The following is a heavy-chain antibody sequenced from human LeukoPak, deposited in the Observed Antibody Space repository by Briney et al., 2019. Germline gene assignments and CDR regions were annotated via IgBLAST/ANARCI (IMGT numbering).Heavy chain of an antibody. J-gene: IGHJ4*02. CDR3: AKDGGLWVSAHWGDS. D-gene: IGHD7-27*01. V-gene: IGHV1-8*01. Sequence: ASVKVSCKASGYTFTSYDINWVRQATGQGLEWMGWMNPNSGNTGYAQKFQGRVTMTRNTSISTAYMELSSLRSEDTAVYYCAKDGGLWVSAHWGDSWGRGTLVTVSS. CDR1: GYTFTSYD. CDR2: MNPNSGNT.